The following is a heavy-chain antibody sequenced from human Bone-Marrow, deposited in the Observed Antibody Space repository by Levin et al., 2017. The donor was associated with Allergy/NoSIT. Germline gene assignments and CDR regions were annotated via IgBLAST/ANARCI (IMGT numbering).Heavy chain of an antibody. CDR1: GGSFSGYY. CDR3: ARAGIVVVPAARYFDY. D-gene: IGHD2-2*01. V-gene: IGHV4-34*01. CDR2: INHSGST. Sequence: SETLSLTCAVYGGSFSGYYWSWIRQPPGKGLEWIGEINHSGSTNYNPSLKSRVTISVDTSKNQFSLKLSSVTAADTAVYYCARAGIVVVPAARYFDYWGQGTLVTVSS. J-gene: IGHJ4*02.